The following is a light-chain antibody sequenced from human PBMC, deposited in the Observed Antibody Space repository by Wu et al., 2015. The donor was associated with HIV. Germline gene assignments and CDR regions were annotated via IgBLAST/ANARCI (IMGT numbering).Light chain of an antibody. J-gene: IGKJ1*01. CDR1: QSVSNNY. Sequence: EIVLTQSPGTLSLSPGERATLSCRASQSVSNNYLAWYQQKPGQAPRLLIYGASSRATGIPDRFSGSGSGTDFTLTISSLEPEDFAIYYCQQRSTWPWTFGQGTRVEIK. CDR2: GAS. CDR3: QQRSTWPWT. V-gene: IGKV3D-20*02.